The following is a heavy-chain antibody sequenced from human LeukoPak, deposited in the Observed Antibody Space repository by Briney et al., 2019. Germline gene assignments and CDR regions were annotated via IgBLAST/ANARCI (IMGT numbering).Heavy chain of an antibody. CDR3: AAGRLTYYAMDV. CDR1: GDSFSRNSAA. CDR2: TFYRSKFYN. V-gene: IGHV6-1*01. Sequence: SQTLSLTCAISGDSFSRNSAAWNWIRQSPSRGLEWLGRTFYRSKFYNEYAVSAISRITISADTSKNQFSLQLNSVTPEDTGVYYCAAGRLTYYAMDVWGQGTTVTVSS. D-gene: IGHD4/OR15-4a*01. J-gene: IGHJ6*02.